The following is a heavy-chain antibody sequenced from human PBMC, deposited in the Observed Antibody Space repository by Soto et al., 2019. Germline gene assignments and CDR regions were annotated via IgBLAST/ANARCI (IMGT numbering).Heavy chain of an antibody. Sequence: QVQLVESGGGVVQPGRSRRLSGAASGFSFRSYGMHWVCQAPGKGLEWVAVISYDGSNKYYADSVKGRFTISRDNSKNTLYLQMNSLRAEDTAVYYCARDRGGNRYLVAFAIWGQGTMVTVSS. V-gene: IGHV3-30-3*01. D-gene: IGHD2-15*01. CDR1: GFSFRSYG. CDR2: ISYDGSNK. J-gene: IGHJ3*02. CDR3: ARDRGGNRYLVAFAI.